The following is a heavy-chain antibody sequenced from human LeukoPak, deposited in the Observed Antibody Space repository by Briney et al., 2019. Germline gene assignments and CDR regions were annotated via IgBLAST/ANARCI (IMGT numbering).Heavy chain of an antibody. V-gene: IGHV4-30-4*01. D-gene: IGHD2-15*01. Sequence: SETLSLTCNVSGGSISRSDNYWSWIRQPPGKGLEWIGYLHYSGSTYYNPSLRSRATISGDTSKKQFSLKLSSVTAADTAVYYCARDCAGGSCYLIHDAFDVWGQGTLVTVSS. J-gene: IGHJ3*01. CDR3: ARDCAGGSCYLIHDAFDV. CDR1: GGSISRSDNY. CDR2: LHYSGST.